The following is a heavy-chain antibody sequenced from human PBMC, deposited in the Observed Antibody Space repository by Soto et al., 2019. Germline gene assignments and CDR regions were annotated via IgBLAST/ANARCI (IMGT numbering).Heavy chain of an antibody. J-gene: IGHJ4*02. CDR3: AREWATVVTPIDY. CDR2: LYYSGST. V-gene: IGHV4-30-4*01. D-gene: IGHD4-17*01. CDR1: GGSISSGDYY. Sequence: QVQLQESGPGLVKPSQTLSLTCTVSGGSISSGDYYWSCIRQPPGKGLEWIGYLYYSGSTYYNPSLKSRVTISVDTSKNQSSLKLSSVTAADTAVYYCAREWATVVTPIDYWGQGTLVTVSS.